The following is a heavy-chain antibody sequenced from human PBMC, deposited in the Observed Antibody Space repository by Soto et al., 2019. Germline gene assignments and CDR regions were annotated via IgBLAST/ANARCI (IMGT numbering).Heavy chain of an antibody. CDR2: INSDGSST. CDR1: GFTFSSYW. J-gene: IGHJ3*02. D-gene: IGHD1-26*01. Sequence: GGSLRLSCAASGFTFSSYWMHWVRQAPGKGLVWVSRINSDGSSTSYADSVKGRFTISRDNAKNTLYLQMNSLRAEDTAVYYCAREVDVGAFDIWGQGTMVTVSS. CDR3: AREVDVGAFDI. V-gene: IGHV3-74*01.